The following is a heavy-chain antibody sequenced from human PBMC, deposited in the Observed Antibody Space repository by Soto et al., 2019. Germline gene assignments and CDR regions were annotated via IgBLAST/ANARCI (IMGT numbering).Heavy chain of an antibody. CDR3: AKEGEHSSGWANFDY. CDR1: GFTFSDYY. CDR2: ISGSGVST. J-gene: IGHJ4*02. Sequence: VQLVESGGGLVKPGGSLRLSCAASGFTFSDYYMSWIRQAPGKGLEWVSAISGSGVSTYYADSVKGRFTISRDNSKNTLYLQMNSLRAEDTAVYYCAKEGEHSSGWANFDYWGQGTLVTVSS. D-gene: IGHD6-19*01. V-gene: IGHV3-23*04.